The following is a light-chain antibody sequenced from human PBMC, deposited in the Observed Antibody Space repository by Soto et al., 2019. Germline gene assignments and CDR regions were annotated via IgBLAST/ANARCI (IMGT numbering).Light chain of an antibody. CDR2: AAS. J-gene: IGKJ4*01. V-gene: IGKV1-27*01. CDR3: QKYDSVPLT. CDR1: QAISDY. Sequence: DIQMTQSPSSLSASVGDGVTITCRASQAISDYLAWYQQKPGKVPKLLIYAASSLRSGVPSRFSGGGSGTLFTLTISSLQPGDVATYYCQKYDSVPLTFGGGTRVEIK.